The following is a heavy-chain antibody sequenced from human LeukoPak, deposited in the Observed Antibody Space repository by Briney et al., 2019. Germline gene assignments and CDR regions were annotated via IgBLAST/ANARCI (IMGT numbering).Heavy chain of an antibody. J-gene: IGHJ5*02. V-gene: IGHV4-39*01. CDR3: ARQLGGSWYRGWFDP. CDR1: GGSISSSSYS. CDR2: IYYSGST. D-gene: IGHD6-13*01. Sequence: KPSETLSLTCTVSGGSISSSSYSWGWIRQPPGKGLEWIGSIYYSGSTSYTPSLKSRVTISVDTSKNQFSLKLSSVTAADTAVYYCARQLGGSWYRGWFDPWGQGTLVTVSS.